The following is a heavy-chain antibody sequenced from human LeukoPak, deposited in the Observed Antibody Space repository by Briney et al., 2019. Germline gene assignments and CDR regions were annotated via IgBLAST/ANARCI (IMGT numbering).Heavy chain of an antibody. CDR2: INAGNGNT. CDR3: ARDVAAAGSDAFDI. V-gene: IGHV1-3*01. CDR1: GYTFTSYA. J-gene: IGHJ3*02. D-gene: IGHD6-13*01. Sequence: ASVKVSCKASGYTFTSYAMHWVRQAPGQRLEWMGWINAGNGNTKYSQKFQGRVTITRDTSASTAYMELSSLRSEDTAVYYCARDVAAAGSDAFDIWGQGTMVTVSS.